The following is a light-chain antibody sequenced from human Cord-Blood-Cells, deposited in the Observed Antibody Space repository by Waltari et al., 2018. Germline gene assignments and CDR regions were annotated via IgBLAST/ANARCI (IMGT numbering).Light chain of an antibody. Sequence: QSALTQPRSVSGSPGQSVTISCTGTSSDVGGYNYVPCYQQHPCKAPKLMIDVVSKRPSGVPERFSGSKSGNTSSLTISGLQAEDEADYYCCSYAGSYTWVFGGGTKLTVL. CDR2: VVS. CDR3: CSYAGSYTWV. CDR1: SSDVGGYNY. V-gene: IGLV2-11*01. J-gene: IGLJ3*02.